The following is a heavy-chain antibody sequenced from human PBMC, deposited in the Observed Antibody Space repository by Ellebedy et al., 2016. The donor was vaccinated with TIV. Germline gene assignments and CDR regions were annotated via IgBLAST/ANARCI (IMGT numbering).Heavy chain of an antibody. CDR3: ARTRAADYGDHGQIDY. D-gene: IGHD4-17*01. CDR2: IDWDDDK. Sequence: SGPTLVQPTQTLTLTCTFSGFSLSTSGMCVSWIRQPPGTALEWLASIDWDDDKYYSTSLKTRLTISKATSKNQVVLTMPNMEPVDTATDYCARTRAADYGDHGQIDYWGQGTLVTVSS. CDR1: GFSLSTSGMC. J-gene: IGHJ4*02. V-gene: IGHV2-70*11.